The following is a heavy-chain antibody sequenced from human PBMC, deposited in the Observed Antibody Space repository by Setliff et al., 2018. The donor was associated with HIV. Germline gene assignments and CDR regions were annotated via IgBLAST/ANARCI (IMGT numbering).Heavy chain of an antibody. J-gene: IGHJ4*02. D-gene: IGHD2-21*02. CDR1: GFSFSAYG. V-gene: IGHV3-30*02. CDR3: VKGFECGGDCYSAFDY. Sequence: GGSLRLSCVASGFSFSAYGMYWIRQAPGKGLEWVAFIWYDGSKKYYADSVKGRFTISRDNSKNTLYLQMNSLRIEDTAVYYCVKGFECGGDCYSAFDYWGQGNLVTV. CDR2: IWYDGSKK.